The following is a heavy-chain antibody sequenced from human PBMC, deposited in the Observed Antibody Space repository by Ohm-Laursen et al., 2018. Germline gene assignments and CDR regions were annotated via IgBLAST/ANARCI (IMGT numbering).Heavy chain of an antibody. D-gene: IGHD2-2*01. CDR1: GGSISSYY. V-gene: IGHV4-59*07. CDR3: ARGTSWYLDLDYYYGMDV. J-gene: IGHJ6*02. Sequence: SDTLSLTCTVSGGSISSYYWSWIRQPPGKGLEWIGYIYYSGSTNYNPSLKSRVTISVDTSKNQFSLKLSSVTAADTAVYYCARGTSWYLDLDYYYGMDVWGQGTTVTVSS. CDR2: IYYSGST.